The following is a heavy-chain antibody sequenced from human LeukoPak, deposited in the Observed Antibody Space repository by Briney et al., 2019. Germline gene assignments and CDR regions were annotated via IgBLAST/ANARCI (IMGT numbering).Heavy chain of an antibody. CDR3: AKLSSGWFEDF. CDR1: GFTFSSYA. J-gene: IGHJ4*02. D-gene: IGHD6-19*01. Sequence: GSLRLSCAASGFTFSSYAMSWVRQAPGKGLEWVSAIRASDDTTFYADSVKGRFTISRDSSKNTLYLQMNSLRAEDTAVYYCAKLSSGWFEDFWGQGTLVTVSS. CDR2: IRASDDTT. V-gene: IGHV3-23*01.